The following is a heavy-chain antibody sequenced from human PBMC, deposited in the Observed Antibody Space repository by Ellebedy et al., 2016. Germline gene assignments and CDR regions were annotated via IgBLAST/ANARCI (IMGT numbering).Heavy chain of an antibody. Sequence: GGSLRLSCAASGFTFSSYGMHWVRQAPGKGLEWVAVISYDGSNKYYADSVKGRFTISRDNSKNTLYLQMNSLRAEDTAVYYCARDGADWYFDLWGRGTLVTVSA. D-gene: IGHD3-16*01. CDR2: ISYDGSNK. CDR3: ARDGADWYFDL. V-gene: IGHV3-30*03. CDR1: GFTFSSYG. J-gene: IGHJ2*01.